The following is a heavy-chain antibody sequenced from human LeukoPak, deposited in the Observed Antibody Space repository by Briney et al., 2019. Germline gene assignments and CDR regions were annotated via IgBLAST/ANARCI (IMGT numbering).Heavy chain of an antibody. D-gene: IGHD3-22*01. V-gene: IGHV4-34*01. CDR3: ARGAPYYYDSSGYFY. J-gene: IGHJ4*02. CDR1: GGSFSGYY. Sequence: SETLSLTCTVSGGSFSGYYWSWIRQPPGKGLEWIGEINHSGSTNYNPSLKSRVTISVDTSKNQFSLKLSSVTAADTAVYYCARGAPYYYDSSGYFYWGQGTLVTVSS. CDR2: INHSGST.